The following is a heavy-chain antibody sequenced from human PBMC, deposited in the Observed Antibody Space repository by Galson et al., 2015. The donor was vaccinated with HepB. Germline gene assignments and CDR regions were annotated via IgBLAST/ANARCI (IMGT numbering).Heavy chain of an antibody. CDR1: GGSISSANW. Sequence: LSLTCAVSGGSISSANWWTWVRQSPGKGLEWIGKKYHSGSANYNPSLKSRVTISVEKSNNHFSLRLTSGTAADTAVYYCARGLWLGESSYGMDLWGQGTTVTGSS. J-gene: IGHJ6*02. CDR3: ARGLWLGESSYGMDL. V-gene: IGHV4-4*02. CDR2: KYHSGSA. D-gene: IGHD3-10*01.